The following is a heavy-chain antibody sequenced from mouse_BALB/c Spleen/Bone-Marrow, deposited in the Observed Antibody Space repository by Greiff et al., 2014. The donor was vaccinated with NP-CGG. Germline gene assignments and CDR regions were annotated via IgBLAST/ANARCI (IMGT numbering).Heavy chain of an antibody. CDR3: TRHGGYYPYYYAMDY. V-gene: IGHV5-12-1*01. CDR2: ISHGGGTT. D-gene: IGHD2-3*01. J-gene: IGHJ4*01. Sequence: EVKVVESGGGLVKPGGSLKLSCAASGFAFSSYDMSWVRQTPEKRLEWVAYISHGGGTTYYSDTVKGRFTISGDNAKNTLYLQMSSLKSEDTAIYYCTRHGGYYPYYYAMDYWGQGTSVTVSS. CDR1: GFAFSSYD.